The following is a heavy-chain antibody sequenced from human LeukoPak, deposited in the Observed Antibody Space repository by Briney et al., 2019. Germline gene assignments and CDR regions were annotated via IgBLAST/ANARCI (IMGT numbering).Heavy chain of an antibody. D-gene: IGHD2-15*01. CDR1: GFTFSSYD. J-gene: IGHJ4*02. V-gene: IGHV3-30-3*01. Sequence: GGSLRLSCAASGFTFSSYDMHWVRQAPGKGLEWVAVISYDGSNKYYADSVKGRFTISRDNSKNTLYLQMNSLRAEDTAVYYCASGLFGVVVAATFDMYWGQGTLVTVSS. CDR2: ISYDGSNK. CDR3: ASGLFGVVVAATFDMY.